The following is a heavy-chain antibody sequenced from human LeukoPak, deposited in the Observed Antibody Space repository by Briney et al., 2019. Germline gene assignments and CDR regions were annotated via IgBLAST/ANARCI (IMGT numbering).Heavy chain of an antibody. D-gene: IGHD3-10*01. J-gene: IGHJ5*02. V-gene: IGHV1-46*01. CDR1: GYTFINNW. CDR2: INPTGTGT. CDR3: ARDNSVGDIAWWFDP. Sequence: GASVKVSCKASGYTFINNWMHWVRQAPGQGLEWIGLINPTGTGTLYAQNFQGRVTMTRDMSTSTDYMELSSLRSEDTAVYYCARDNSVGDIAWWFDPWGQGTLVTVSS.